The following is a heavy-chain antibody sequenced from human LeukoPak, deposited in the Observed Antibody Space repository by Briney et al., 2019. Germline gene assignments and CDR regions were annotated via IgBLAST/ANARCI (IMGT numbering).Heavy chain of an antibody. V-gene: IGHV4-38-2*02. CDR1: GYSISGGYY. J-gene: IGHJ3*02. Sequence: PSETLSLTCTVSGYSISGGYYWGWIRQPPGKGLEWIGSIYHSGSTYYNPSLKSRVTISVDTSKNQFSLKLSSVTAADTAVYYCAKLHRVRDSSGYYDAFDIWGQGTMVTVSS. CDR3: AKLHRVRDSSGYYDAFDI. D-gene: IGHD3-22*01. CDR2: IYHSGST.